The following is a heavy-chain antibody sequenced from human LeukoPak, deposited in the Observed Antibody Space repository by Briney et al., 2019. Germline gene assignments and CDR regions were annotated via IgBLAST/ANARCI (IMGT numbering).Heavy chain of an antibody. CDR3: ARAHHSNYYYYYMDV. V-gene: IGHV4-61*02. CDR2: IYTSGST. J-gene: IGHJ6*03. D-gene: IGHD4-11*01. Sequence: SETLSLTCTVSGGSISSGSYYWSWIRQPAGKGLEWIGRIYTSGSTNYNPSLKSRVTISVDTSKNQFSLKLSSVTAADTAVYYCARAHHSNYYYYYMDVWGKGTTVTVSS. CDR1: GGSISSGSYY.